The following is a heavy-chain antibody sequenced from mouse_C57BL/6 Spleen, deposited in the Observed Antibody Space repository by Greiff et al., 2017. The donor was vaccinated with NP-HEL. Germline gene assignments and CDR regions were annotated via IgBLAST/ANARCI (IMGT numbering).Heavy chain of an antibody. Sequence: EVQLQQSGPELVKPGASVKISCKASGYTFTDYYMNWVKQSHGKSLEWIGDINPNNGGTSYNQKFKGKATLTVDKSSSTAYMELRSLTSEDSAVYYCARWRSGYAMDYWGQGTSVTVSS. CDR3: ARWRSGYAMDY. V-gene: IGHV1-26*01. CDR2: INPNNGGT. D-gene: IGHD3-1*01. CDR1: GYTFTDYY. J-gene: IGHJ4*01.